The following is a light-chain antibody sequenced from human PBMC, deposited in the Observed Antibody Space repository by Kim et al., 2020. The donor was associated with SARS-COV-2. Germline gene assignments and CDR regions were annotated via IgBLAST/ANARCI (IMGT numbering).Light chain of an antibody. V-gene: IGLV3-1*01. CDR1: KLGDKY. CDR2: QDS. Sequence: SGSPGQTASITCSGDKLGDKYACWYQQKPGQSPVLVIYQDSKRPSGIPERFSGSNSGNTATLTISGTQAMDEADYYCQAWDSSTVGFGGGTQLTVL. CDR3: QAWDSSTVG. J-gene: IGLJ2*01.